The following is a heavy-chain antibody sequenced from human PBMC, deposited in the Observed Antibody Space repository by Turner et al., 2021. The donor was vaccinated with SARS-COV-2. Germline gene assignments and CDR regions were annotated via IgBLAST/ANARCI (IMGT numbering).Heavy chain of an antibody. V-gene: IGHV3-21*01. Sequence: EVQLVESGGGLVKPGGSLRLSCSASGITFSTYNMNWVRKAPGKGLEWGSAISRSSSFIYYADEVKGRFTNSRDNAKNSLYLQMNSLRAEDTAVYYCARDVGGYHDVWNGYYTSGFDYWGQGTLVTVSS. D-gene: IGHD3-3*01. CDR2: ISRSSSFI. CDR3: ARDVGGYHDVWNGYYTSGFDY. J-gene: IGHJ4*02. CDR1: GITFSTYN.